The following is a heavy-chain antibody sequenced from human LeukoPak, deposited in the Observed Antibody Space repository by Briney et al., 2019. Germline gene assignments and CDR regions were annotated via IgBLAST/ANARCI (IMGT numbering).Heavy chain of an antibody. J-gene: IGHJ3*02. Sequence: GGSLRLSCAASGSTFSSYWMHWVRQAPGKGLVWVSHITSDGSSRNYADSVKGRFTISRDNAKNTLYLQMNSLRAKDTAVYYCIRALGGTYSNAFDIWGQGTMVTVSS. V-gene: IGHV3-74*01. CDR2: ITSDGSSR. CDR3: IRALGGTYSNAFDI. D-gene: IGHD1-26*01. CDR1: GSTFSSYW.